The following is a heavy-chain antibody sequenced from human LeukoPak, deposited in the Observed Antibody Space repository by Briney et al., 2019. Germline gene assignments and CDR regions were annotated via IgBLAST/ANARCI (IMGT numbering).Heavy chain of an antibody. CDR2: IKQDGSEK. CDR1: GFTFISYW. CDR3: ARGRKIYSNSDFDY. D-gene: IGHD4-11*01. V-gene: IGHV3-7*03. Sequence: GGSLRLSCAASGFTFISYWMSWVRQAPGKGLEWVANIKQDGSEKYYVDSVKGRFTISRDNAKNSLYLQMNSLRAEDTALYYCARGRKIYSNSDFDYWGQGTLVTVSS. J-gene: IGHJ4*02.